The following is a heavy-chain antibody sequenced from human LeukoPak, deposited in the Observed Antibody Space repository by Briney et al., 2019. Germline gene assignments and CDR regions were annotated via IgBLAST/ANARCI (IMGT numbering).Heavy chain of an antibody. V-gene: IGHV4-34*01. CDR3: SGYYDFWSGYDDY. Sequence: SETLSLTCAAYGGSFSGHYWGWVRQPPGRGLGWIGSIYYSGSTNYHPSLKSRGTISVDKYKNQFLLKLSYATAADTAVYYCSGYYDFWSGYDDYWGLGTLVTVSS. J-gene: IGHJ4*02. CDR2: IYYSGST. D-gene: IGHD3-3*01. CDR1: GGSFSGHY.